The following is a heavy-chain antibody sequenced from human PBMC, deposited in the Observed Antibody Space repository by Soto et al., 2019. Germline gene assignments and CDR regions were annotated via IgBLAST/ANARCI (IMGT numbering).Heavy chain of an antibody. D-gene: IGHD2-2*01. V-gene: IGHV3-23*01. CDR3: AKEQTHSQADTSSIFDY. J-gene: IGHJ4*02. CDR2: TSGSGGST. Sequence: GGSLRLSCAASGFTFSHYPMTWVRQAPGRGLEWVSSTSGSGGSTYYADSVKGRFTISRDNSKNTLYLQINSLRAEDTAVYYCAKEQTHSQADTSSIFDYWGQGTLVTVSS. CDR1: GFTFSHYP.